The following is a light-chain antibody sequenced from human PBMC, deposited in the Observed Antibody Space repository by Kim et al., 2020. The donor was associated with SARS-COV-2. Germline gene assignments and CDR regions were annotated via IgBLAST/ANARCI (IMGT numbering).Light chain of an antibody. J-gene: IGKJ1*01. Sequence: PGERATLSCRASQSVSSYLAWYQQKPGQAPRLLIYDASNRATGIPARFSGSGSGTDFTLTISSLEPEDFAVDYCQQRSNWPPVWTFGQGTKVDIK. CDR2: DAS. V-gene: IGKV3-11*01. CDR3: QQRSNWPPVWT. CDR1: QSVSSY.